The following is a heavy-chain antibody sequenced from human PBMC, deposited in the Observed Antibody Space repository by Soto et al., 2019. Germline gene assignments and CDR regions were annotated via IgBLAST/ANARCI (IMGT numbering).Heavy chain of an antibody. CDR3: AKDLGDY. Sequence: QVQLVESGGGVVQPGRSLRLSCAASGFTFSSYGMHWVRQAPGKGLEWVAVISYDGSNKYYADSVKGRFTISRDNSTNTMYLQMNSRRAEDTAVYYCAKDLGDYWGQGTLVTVSS. CDR1: GFTFSSYG. CDR2: ISYDGSNK. V-gene: IGHV3-30*18. J-gene: IGHJ4*02.